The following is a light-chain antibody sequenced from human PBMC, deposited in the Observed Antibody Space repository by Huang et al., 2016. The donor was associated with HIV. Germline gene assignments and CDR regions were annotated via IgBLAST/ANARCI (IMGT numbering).Light chain of an antibody. J-gene: IGKJ1*01. CDR1: QSVSSN. V-gene: IGKV3-15*01. CDR2: GAS. CDR3: QQYNNWRT. Sequence: EIVMTQSPATLSVSPGERATLSCRASQSVSSNLAWYQQKPGQAPRLLIDGASTRATGIPARFRGSGSGTEFTLTISSLQSEDFAVYYCQQYNNWRTFGQGTKVEIK.